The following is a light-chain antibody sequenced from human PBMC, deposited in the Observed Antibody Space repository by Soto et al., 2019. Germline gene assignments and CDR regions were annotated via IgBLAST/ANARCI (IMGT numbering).Light chain of an antibody. Sequence: DIQMTQSPSTLSASVGDRVTITCRASQGISNWLAWYQQKPGKAPKLLIYDASSLESGVPSRFSGSGSGTEFTLTIRSLQPDDFATYYCQQYNNYSWTFGQGTKVESK. V-gene: IGKV1-5*01. J-gene: IGKJ1*01. CDR2: DAS. CDR1: QGISNW. CDR3: QQYNNYSWT.